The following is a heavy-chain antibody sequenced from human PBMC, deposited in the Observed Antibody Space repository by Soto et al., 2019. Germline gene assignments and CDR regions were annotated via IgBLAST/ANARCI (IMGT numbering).Heavy chain of an antibody. V-gene: IGHV3-11*01. CDR3: AREGLSGYSSSPDYYYYGMDV. CDR2: ISSSGSTI. J-gene: IGHJ6*02. Sequence: GGSLRLPCAASGFTFSDYYMSWIRQAPGKGLEWVSYISSSGSTIYYADSVKGRFTISRDNAKNSLYLQMNSLRAEDTAVYYCAREGLSGYSSSPDYYYYGMDVWGQGTTVTVSS. D-gene: IGHD6-13*01. CDR1: GFTFSDYY.